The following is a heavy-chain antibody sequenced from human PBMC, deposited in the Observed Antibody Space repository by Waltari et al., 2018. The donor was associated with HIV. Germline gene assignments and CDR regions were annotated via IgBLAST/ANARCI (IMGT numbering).Heavy chain of an antibody. CDR3: ARDGHHGVTKRGNAFDL. Sequence: EVQLVEYGGGAVQTGWSLRLTCVASRFTFSNYEMNWIRQAPGKELELISYISGSGSTIYYSDSVKGRFTISRDNAKNSLYLRMNYLTAEDTAIYYCARDGHHGVTKRGNAFDLWGQGTMVTVSP. V-gene: IGHV3-48*03. D-gene: IGHD2-21*02. CDR1: RFTFSNYE. CDR2: ISGSGSTI. J-gene: IGHJ3*01.